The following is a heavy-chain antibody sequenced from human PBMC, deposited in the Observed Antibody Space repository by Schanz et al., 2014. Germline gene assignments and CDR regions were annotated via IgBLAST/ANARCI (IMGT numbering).Heavy chain of an antibody. D-gene: IGHD6-13*01. Sequence: QVELVESGGGVAQPGRSLRLSCAASGFIFSYYTIHWVRQAPGKGLEWVAVISDDGSRRHYADFVTGRFTISRDNSKSTLYLQVNSLRPEDTAIYYCTKPDIPAALTGPGVWFDPWGQGTLVTVSS. J-gene: IGHJ5*02. V-gene: IGHV3-30*04. CDR1: GFIFSYYT. CDR3: TKPDIPAALTGPGVWFDP. CDR2: ISDDGSRR.